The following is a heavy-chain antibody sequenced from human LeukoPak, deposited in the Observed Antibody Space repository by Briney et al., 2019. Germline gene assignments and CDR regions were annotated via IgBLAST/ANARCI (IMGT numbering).Heavy chain of an antibody. V-gene: IGHV1-46*01. CDR3: AREGVAGTGLDY. D-gene: IGHD6-13*01. Sequence: GASVKVSCKASGYTFSMHNMHWVRQAPGQGLEWMGIINPSGGTSYAQKLQGRITMTRDTSTSTLYMELSSLRSEDRAVYYCAREGVAGTGLDYWGQGTLVTVSS. J-gene: IGHJ4*02. CDR2: INPSGGT. CDR1: GYTFSMHN.